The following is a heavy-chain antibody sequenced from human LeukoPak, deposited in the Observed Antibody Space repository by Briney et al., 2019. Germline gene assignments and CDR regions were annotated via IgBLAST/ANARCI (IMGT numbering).Heavy chain of an antibody. V-gene: IGHV4-31*11. J-gene: IGHJ3*02. CDR2: IYYSGST. D-gene: IGHD6-19*01. CDR1: GDSISSSNYH. CDR3: ARDPSQWPNAFDI. Sequence: PSETLSLTCVVSGDSISSSNYHWGWIRQPPGKGLEWIGYIYYSGSTYYNPSLKSRVTISVDTSKNQFSLKLSSVTAADTAVYYCARDPSQWPNAFDIWGQGTMVTVSS.